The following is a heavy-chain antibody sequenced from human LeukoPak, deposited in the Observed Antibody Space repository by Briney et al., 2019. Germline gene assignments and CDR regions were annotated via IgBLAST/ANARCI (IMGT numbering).Heavy chain of an antibody. CDR3: ARARGFDI. CDR2: IKQDGSEK. Sequence: GGSLRLSCAASGFTFRNLWMSWVRQAPGRGLEWVANIKQDGSEKYYGDSVKGRFTISRDNAENSLYLQMNSLRVEDTAVYYCARARGFDIWGQGTMVTVSS. V-gene: IGHV3-7*01. J-gene: IGHJ3*02. D-gene: IGHD3-10*01. CDR1: GFTFRNLW.